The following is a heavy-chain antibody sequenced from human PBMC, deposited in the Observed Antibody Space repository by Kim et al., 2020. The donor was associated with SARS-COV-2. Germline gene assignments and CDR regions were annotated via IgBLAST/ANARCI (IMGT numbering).Heavy chain of an antibody. CDR2: IKQDGSEK. CDR3: ASLEWWLVGYYYGMDV. J-gene: IGHJ6*02. Sequence: GGSLRLSCAASGFTFSSYWMSWVRQAPGKGLEWVANIKQDGSEKYYVDSVKGRFTISRDNAKNSLYLQMNSLRAEDTAVYYCASLEWWLVGYYYGMDVWGQGTTVTVSS. CDR1: GFTFSSYW. V-gene: IGHV3-7*01. D-gene: IGHD6-19*01.